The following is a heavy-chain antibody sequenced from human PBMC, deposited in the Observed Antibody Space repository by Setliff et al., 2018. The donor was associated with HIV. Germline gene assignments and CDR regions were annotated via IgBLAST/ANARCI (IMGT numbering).Heavy chain of an antibody. J-gene: IGHJ3*02. V-gene: IGHV1-2*06. CDR1: GYTFTGYF. D-gene: IGHD2-8*01. CDR3: ATKVYCTNGVCLDAFDI. CDR2: IIPNSADT. Sequence: ASVKVSCKASGYTFTGYFIHWVRQAPGQGLEWMGRIIPNSADTNYAQKFQGRVTMTRGTSISTAYMELSRLRSDDTAVYYCATKVYCTNGVCLDAFDIWGQGTMVTVSS.